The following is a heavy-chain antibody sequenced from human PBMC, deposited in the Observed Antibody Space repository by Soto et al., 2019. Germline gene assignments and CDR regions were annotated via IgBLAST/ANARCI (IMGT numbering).Heavy chain of an antibody. D-gene: IGHD2-2*01. CDR3: AIGFLAVVPVASWFYYMDV. CDR1: GYTLTNYA. V-gene: IGHV1-3*01. J-gene: IGHJ6*03. CDR2: INAGNGNT. Sequence: ASVKVSCKASGYTLTNYAVHWVRQAPGQRLEWMGRINAGNGNTRFSQNLQGRVNITRDTSARTVYMELSSLRSEDTAVYYCAIGFLAVVPVASWFYYMDVWGKGTTVTVSS.